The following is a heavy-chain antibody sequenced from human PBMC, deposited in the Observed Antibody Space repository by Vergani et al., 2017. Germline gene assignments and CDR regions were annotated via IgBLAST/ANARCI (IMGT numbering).Heavy chain of an antibody. Sequence: EVQLVESGGGLVQPGRSLRLSCAASGFPFDDYAMHWVRQAPGKGLEWVSVISWNSGSIGYADSVKGRFTISRDNAKNSLYLQMNSLIAEDTTLYYCAKDHYDFWSGYPNLSPFDLWGRGTLVTVSS. CDR2: ISWNSGSI. CDR1: GFPFDDYA. V-gene: IGHV3-9*01. J-gene: IGHJ2*01. D-gene: IGHD3-3*01. CDR3: AKDHYDFWSGYPNLSPFDL.